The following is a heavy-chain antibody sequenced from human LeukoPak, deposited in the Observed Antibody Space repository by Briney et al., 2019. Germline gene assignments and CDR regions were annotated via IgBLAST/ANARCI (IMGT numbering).Heavy chain of an antibody. CDR3: AKYPDGYGDYPYYYYYYMDV. CDR1: GFTFSNYN. Sequence: PGGSLRLSCAASGFTFSNYNMNWVRQAPGKGLEWVSSITSTSSYIYYADSVKGRFTISRANAKNSLYLQMNSLRAEDTAVYYCAKYPDGYGDYPYYYYYYMDVWGKGTTVTVSS. D-gene: IGHD4-17*01. CDR2: ITSTSSYI. V-gene: IGHV3-21*01. J-gene: IGHJ6*03.